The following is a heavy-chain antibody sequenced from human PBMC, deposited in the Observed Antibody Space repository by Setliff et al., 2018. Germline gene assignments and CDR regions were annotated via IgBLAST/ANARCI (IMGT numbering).Heavy chain of an antibody. CDR1: GFIFKNRA. D-gene: IGHD1-1*01. CDR2: VSGGGDYT. V-gene: IGHV3-23*01. Sequence: GGSLRLSCEASGFIFKNRALTWVRQVPGKGLECASAVSGGGDYTYYADSVKGRFTISRDNSKNTVYLHIKSLRADDTAVYFCSRAALDLELDSWGQATLVTVSS. J-gene: IGHJ4*02. CDR3: SRAALDLELDS.